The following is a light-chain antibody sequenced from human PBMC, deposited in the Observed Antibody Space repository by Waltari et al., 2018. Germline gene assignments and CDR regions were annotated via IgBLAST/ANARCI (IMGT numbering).Light chain of an antibody. Sequence: DIQLTQSPSSLSASVGDRVTITCRASQTINTNLNWYQQKTGKAPQLLIYDASTLGSGVPLRFSGSGSGTDFTLTISSLQPEDFATYYCQQTYNVPPITFGQGTRLDFK. J-gene: IGKJ5*01. CDR1: QTINTN. CDR2: DAS. CDR3: QQTYNVPPIT. V-gene: IGKV1-39*01.